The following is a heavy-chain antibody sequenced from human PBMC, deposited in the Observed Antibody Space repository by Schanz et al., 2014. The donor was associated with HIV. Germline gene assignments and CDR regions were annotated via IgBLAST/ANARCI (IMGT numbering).Heavy chain of an antibody. CDR3: ARGLPGLDY. CDR2: IWYDGSNK. J-gene: IGHJ4*02. V-gene: IGHV3-33*01. D-gene: IGHD2-2*01. Sequence: VQLLDSGGGVVQPGRSLRLSCAASGFTFSSYGMHWVRQAPGKGLEWVAVIWYDGSNKYYADSVKGRFTISRDNSKNTVYLQINSLSLDDTAIYYCARGLPGLDYWGQGVLVTVSS. CDR1: GFTFSSYG.